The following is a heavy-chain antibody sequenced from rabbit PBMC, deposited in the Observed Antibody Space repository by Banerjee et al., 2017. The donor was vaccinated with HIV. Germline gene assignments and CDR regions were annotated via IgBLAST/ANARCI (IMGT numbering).Heavy chain of an antibody. Sequence: QEQLEESGGDLVKPEGSLTLTCTASGFDLSSGYFMCWVRQAPGKGLEWIACIDAGKSGNTVYASWAKGRFTISKASWTTVTLQMTSLTAADTASYFCARDLAGVIGWNFNLWGPGTLVTVS. CDR1: GFDLSSGYF. J-gene: IGHJ4*01. CDR3: ARDLAGVIGWNFNL. CDR2: IDAGKSGNT. V-gene: IGHV1S45*01. D-gene: IGHD4-1*01.